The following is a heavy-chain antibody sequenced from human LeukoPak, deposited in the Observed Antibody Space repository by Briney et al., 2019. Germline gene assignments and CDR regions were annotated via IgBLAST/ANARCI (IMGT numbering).Heavy chain of an antibody. J-gene: IGHJ4*02. CDR1: GFSFANSV. Sequence: GGSLRLSCAASGFSFANSVISWIRQAPGKGPEWVSAISGSGDRTDYADSVRGRFTISRDNSKSTLYLQMNSLRVEDTAIYYCAKDAGKPAGEFDYWGQGTLVTVSS. V-gene: IGHV3-23*01. CDR2: ISGSGDRT. CDR3: AKDAGKPAGEFDY. D-gene: IGHD1-1*01.